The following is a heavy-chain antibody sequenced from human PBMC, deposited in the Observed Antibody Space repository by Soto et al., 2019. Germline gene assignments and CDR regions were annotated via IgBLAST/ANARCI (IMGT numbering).Heavy chain of an antibody. D-gene: IGHD3-10*01. CDR1: GFTFSSYA. CDR3: ARDTARAMVRIYYGMDV. V-gene: IGHV3-33*08. CDR2: IWYDGSNK. J-gene: IGHJ6*02. Sequence: GGSLRLSCAASGFTFSSYAMSWVRQAPGKGLEWVAVIWYDGSNKYYADSVKGRFTISRDNSKNTLYLQMNSLRAEDTAVYYCARDTARAMVRIYYGMDVWGQGTTVTVSS.